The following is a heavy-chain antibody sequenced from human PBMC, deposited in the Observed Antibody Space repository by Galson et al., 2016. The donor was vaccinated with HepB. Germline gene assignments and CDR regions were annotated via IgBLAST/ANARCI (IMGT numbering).Heavy chain of an antibody. Sequence: SVKVSCKASGYTFSSYGISWVRQAPGQGLEWMGWISAYNGNTNYAQKLQGRVTMTTDTSTSTAYMELRSLRSDDTVVYYCASEVYSSGFFGDWGQGTLVTVSS. V-gene: IGHV1-18*01. D-gene: IGHD6-19*01. J-gene: IGHJ4*02. CDR3: ASEVYSSGFFGD. CDR1: GYTFSSYG. CDR2: ISAYNGNT.